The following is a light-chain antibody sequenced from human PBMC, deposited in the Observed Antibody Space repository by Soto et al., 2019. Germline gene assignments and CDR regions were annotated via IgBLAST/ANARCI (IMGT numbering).Light chain of an antibody. V-gene: IGLV1-44*01. Sequence: QSVLTQPPSASGTPGQRVTISCSGSSSNIGNNSVNWYLQVPGTAPKLLIYSNNQWPSGVPDRFSGSKSGSSASLAISGLPVEDGGGLFRSTLEYRLDCSLFGGGTKLTVL. CDR3: STLEYRLDCSL. J-gene: IGLJ2*01. CDR2: SNN. CDR1: SSNIGNNS.